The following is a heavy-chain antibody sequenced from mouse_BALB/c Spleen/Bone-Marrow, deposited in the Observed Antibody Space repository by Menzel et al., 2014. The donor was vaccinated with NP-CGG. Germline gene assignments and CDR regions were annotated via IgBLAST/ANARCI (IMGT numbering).Heavy chain of an antibody. D-gene: IGHD1-1*01. CDR1: GYTFXDYA. J-gene: IGHJ4*01. V-gene: IGHV1S137*01. CDR3: ARGHYYGSSYYAMDY. CDR2: ISTYYGDA. Sequence: VKLMESGAELVRPGVSVKISCKGSGYTFXDYAMHWVKQSHAKSLEWIGVISTYYGDASYNQKFKGKATMTVDKSSSTAYMELARLTSEDSAIYYCARGHYYGSSYYAMDYWGQGTSVTVSS.